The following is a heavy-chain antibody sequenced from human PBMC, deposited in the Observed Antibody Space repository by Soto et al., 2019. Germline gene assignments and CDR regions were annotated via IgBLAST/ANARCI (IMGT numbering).Heavy chain of an antibody. D-gene: IGHD3-3*01. J-gene: IGHJ1*01. CDR3: AKDQVITIFGVAVSSAEYFQH. CDR1: GFTFSSYA. V-gene: IGHV3-23*01. Sequence: GGSLRLSCAASGFTFSSYAMSWVRQAPGKGLEWVSAISGSGGSTYYADSVKGRFTISRDNSKNTLYLQMNSLRAEDTAVYYCAKDQVITIFGVAVSSAEYFQHWGQGTLVTVSS. CDR2: ISGSGGST.